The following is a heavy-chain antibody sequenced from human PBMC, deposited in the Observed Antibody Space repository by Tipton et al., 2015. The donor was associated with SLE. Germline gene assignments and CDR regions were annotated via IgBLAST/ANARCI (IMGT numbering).Heavy chain of an antibody. CDR2: ISSSGSTI. CDR3: ATAGSCPYYYFYMAG. D-gene: IGHD1-26*01. Sequence: SLRLSCAASGFTFSDYYMSWIRQAPGKGLEWVSYISSSGSTIYYADSVKGRFTISRDNAKNSLYLQMNSLRAEDTAVYYCATAGSCPYYYFYMAGWGKGNTVTVSS. J-gene: IGHJ6*03. V-gene: IGHV3-11*01. CDR1: GFTFSDYY.